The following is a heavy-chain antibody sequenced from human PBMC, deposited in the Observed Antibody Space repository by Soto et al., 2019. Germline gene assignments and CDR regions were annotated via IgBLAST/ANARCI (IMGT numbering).Heavy chain of an antibody. D-gene: IGHD3-22*01. CDR2: IWHDGGAK. J-gene: IGHJ4*02. CDR3: ARAPGRDSPIDY. V-gene: IGHV3-33*01. CDR1: GFTLSDYG. Sequence: QVQLVESGGGVVQPGRSLRLSCTASGFTLSDYGMHWVRQAPGKGLEWVAVIWHDGGAKYYAESVTGRITISRDNSKNTVHLQIDSLGAEDTALYYCARAPGRDSPIDYWGQGTLVTVSS.